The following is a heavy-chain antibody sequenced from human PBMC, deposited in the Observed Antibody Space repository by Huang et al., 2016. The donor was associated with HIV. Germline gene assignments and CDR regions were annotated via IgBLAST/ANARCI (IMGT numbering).Heavy chain of an antibody. CDR1: GDSVDSGYSY. V-gene: IGHV4-39*02. Sequence: QVQLQESGQGLVKPSDTLSLTCIVSGDSVDSGYSYWGWVRQPPGKGLEWMGCIYSNGNTYYNKSLKSRITISVDTSKNHISLNLKTVTAADTAVYYCSRGPSTPATELWGQGTMVTVSS. CDR2: IYSNGNT. D-gene: IGHD1-1*01. J-gene: IGHJ3*01. CDR3: SRGPSTPATEL.